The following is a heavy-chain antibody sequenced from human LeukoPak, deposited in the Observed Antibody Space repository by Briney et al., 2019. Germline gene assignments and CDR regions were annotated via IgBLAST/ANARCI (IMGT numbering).Heavy chain of an antibody. CDR3: ARVSRDTYYYYYMDV. V-gene: IGHV3-30*04. J-gene: IGHJ6*03. Sequence: GGSLRLSCAAPGYTFSSDDVHWGLRPPRKGLQWVARISYDGSNKYYADSVKGRFTISRDNSENTLYLQMNSLRAEDTAVYYCARVSRDTYYYYYMDVWGKGTTVTVSS. CDR2: ISYDGSNK. CDR1: GYTFSSDD.